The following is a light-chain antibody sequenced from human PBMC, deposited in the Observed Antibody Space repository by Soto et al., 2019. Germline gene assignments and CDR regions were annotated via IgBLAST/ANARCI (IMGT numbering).Light chain of an antibody. V-gene: IGKV1-5*01. CDR1: QTISTW. CDR2: DAS. CDR3: QQYSYWPPIT. J-gene: IGKJ5*01. Sequence: DIQVTQSPPTLSASVGDRVTMRCLASQTISTWMAWYQQKPGKAPKLLVYDASTLQSGVASRFSGSGSGTEFTLTISSLQSEDFAVYYCQQYSYWPPITFGQGTRLEIK.